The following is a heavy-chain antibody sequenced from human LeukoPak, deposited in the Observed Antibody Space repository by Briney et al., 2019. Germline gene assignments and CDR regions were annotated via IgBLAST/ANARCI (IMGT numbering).Heavy chain of an antibody. J-gene: IGHJ3*02. V-gene: IGHV4-59*01. CDR3: ARVPGEERRHDI. CDR1: GGSISSYY. Sequence: PSETLSLTCTVSGGSISSYYWSWIRQPPGKGLEWIGYIYYSGSTNYNPSLKSRVTISVDTSKNQFSLKLSSVTAADTAVYYCARVPGEERRHDIWGQGTMVTVSS. D-gene: IGHD1-1*01. CDR2: IYYSGST.